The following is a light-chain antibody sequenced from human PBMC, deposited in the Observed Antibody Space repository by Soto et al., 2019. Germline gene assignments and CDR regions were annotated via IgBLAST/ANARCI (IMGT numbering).Light chain of an antibody. CDR3: QQYGSSST. CDR2: AAT. J-gene: IGKJ4*01. CDR1: PSVYSNY. V-gene: IGKV3-20*01. Sequence: EIVLTQSPGTLSLSRGERATLSCRASPSVYSNYLAWYQHKPGQAPRLLIYAATSRATGIPDRFSGSGSGTDSTLTISRLEPEDFAVYYCQQYGSSSTFGGGTKVDI.